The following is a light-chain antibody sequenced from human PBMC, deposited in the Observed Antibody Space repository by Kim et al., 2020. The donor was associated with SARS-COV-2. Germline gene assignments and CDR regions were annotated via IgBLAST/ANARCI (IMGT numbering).Light chain of an antibody. Sequence: QRVTSSCTGSSSNIGAGYDVHWYQQLPGTAPKLLIYGNSNRPSGVPDRFSGSKSDTSASLAITGLQAEDEADYYCQSFDSRLSGSVFGGGTQLTVL. CDR1: SSNIGAGYD. J-gene: IGLJ3*02. V-gene: IGLV1-40*01. CDR3: QSFDSRLSGSV. CDR2: GNS.